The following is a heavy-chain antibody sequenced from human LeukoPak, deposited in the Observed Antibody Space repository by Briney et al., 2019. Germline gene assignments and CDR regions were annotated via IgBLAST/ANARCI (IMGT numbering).Heavy chain of an antibody. CDR1: GGSISSSSYY. D-gene: IGHD3-3*01. Sequence: SETLSLTCTVSGGSISSSSYYWGWIRQPPGWGLEWIGSIYYSGSTYYNPSLKSRVTISVDTSKNQFSLKLSSVTAADTAVYYCLLEVTSRFDYYYMDVWGKGTTVTVSS. CDR2: IYYSGST. CDR3: LLEVTSRFDYYYMDV. J-gene: IGHJ6*03. V-gene: IGHV4-39*07.